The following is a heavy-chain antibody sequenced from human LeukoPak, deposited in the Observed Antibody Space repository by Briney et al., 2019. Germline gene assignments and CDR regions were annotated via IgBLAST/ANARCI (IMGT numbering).Heavy chain of an antibody. Sequence: PSETPSLTCTVSGGSISSYYRSWIRQPPGKGLEWIGYIYYSGSTNYNPSLKSRVTISVDTSKNQFSLKLSSVTAADTAVYYCARGPGYCSSTSCYISYYYYGMDVWGQGTTVTVSS. CDR3: ARGPGYCSSTSCYISYYYYGMDV. V-gene: IGHV4-59*01. CDR2: IYYSGST. J-gene: IGHJ6*02. D-gene: IGHD2-2*02. CDR1: GGSISSYY.